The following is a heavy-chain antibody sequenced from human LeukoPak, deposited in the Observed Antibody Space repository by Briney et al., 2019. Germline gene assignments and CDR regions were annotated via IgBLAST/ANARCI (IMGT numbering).Heavy chain of an antibody. CDR2: IYYSGST. V-gene: IGHV4-59*01. CDR1: GGSISTYY. J-gene: IGHJ4*02. Sequence: SETLSLTCTVSGGSISTYYWSWIRQPPGKGLEWLGYIYYSGSTNYNPSLKSRVTKSVDTSKNQFSLKLSSVTAADTAVYYCARAGGSWYHPFDYWGQGILVTVSS. CDR3: ARAGGSWYHPFDY. D-gene: IGHD6-13*01.